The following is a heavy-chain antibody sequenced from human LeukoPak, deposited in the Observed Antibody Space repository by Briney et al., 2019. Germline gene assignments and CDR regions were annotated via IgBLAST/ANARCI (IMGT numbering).Heavy chain of an antibody. D-gene: IGHD6-13*01. CDR2: IYYSGST. J-gene: IGHJ3*02. CDR3: AREYSSSWYSRGDAFDI. V-gene: IGHV4-61*01. CDR1: SYSISSGYY. Sequence: SETLSLTSTVSSYSISSGYYWGWIRQPPGKGLEWIGYIYYSGSTNYNPSLKSRVTISVDTSKNQFSLKLSSVTAADTAVYYCAREYSSSWYSRGDAFDIWGQGTMVTVSS.